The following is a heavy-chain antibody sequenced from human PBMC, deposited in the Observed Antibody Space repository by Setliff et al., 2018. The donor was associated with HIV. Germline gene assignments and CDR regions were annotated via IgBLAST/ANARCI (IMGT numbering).Heavy chain of an antibody. CDR2: INPSGGRT. V-gene: IGHV1-46*03. J-gene: IGHJ4*02. CDR1: GYTFTSVY. D-gene: IGHD3-16*01. CDR3: GRGGEGLAN. Sequence: ASVKVSCKASGYTFTSVYMHWVRQAPGEGLEWMGLINPSGGRTTYAQNFQGRVTMTRDTSTNTVYMELSSLTSDDTAVYYCGRGGEGLANWGQGTLVTVSS.